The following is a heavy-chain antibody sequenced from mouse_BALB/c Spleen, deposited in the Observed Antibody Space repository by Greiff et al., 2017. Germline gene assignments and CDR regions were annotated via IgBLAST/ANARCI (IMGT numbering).Heavy chain of an antibody. D-gene: IGHD1-1*01. Sequence: EVQRVESGGGLVQPGGSRKLSCAASGFTFSSFGMHWVRQAPEKGLEWVAYISSGSSTIYYADTVKGRFTISRDNPKNTLFLQMTSLRSEDTAMYYCARSGYYGSSPYWYFDVWGAGTTVTVSS. CDR1: GFTFSSFG. V-gene: IGHV5-17*02. J-gene: IGHJ1*01. CDR2: ISSGSSTI. CDR3: ARSGYYGSSPYWYFDV.